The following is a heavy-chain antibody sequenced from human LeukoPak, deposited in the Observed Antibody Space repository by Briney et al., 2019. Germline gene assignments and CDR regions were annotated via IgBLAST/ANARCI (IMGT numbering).Heavy chain of an antibody. J-gene: IGHJ4*02. D-gene: IGHD3-22*01. CDR2: IYNRGNT. Sequence: SETLSLTCTVSGGSISSYSWTWIRQPPGKGLEWIGFIYNRGNTDYNPSLKSRVTMSVDTSKNHFSLNLISVTAADTAVHWCARGGYFYDGSGYLDLDYWGQGILVTVSS. V-gene: IGHV4-59*01. CDR3: ARGGYFYDGSGYLDLDY. CDR1: GGSISSYS.